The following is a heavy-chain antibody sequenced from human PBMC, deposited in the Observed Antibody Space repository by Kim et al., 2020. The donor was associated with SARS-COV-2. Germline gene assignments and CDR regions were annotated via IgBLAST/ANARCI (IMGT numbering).Heavy chain of an antibody. Sequence: LRGRVTITRDTSASTAYMELSSLRSEDTAVYYCARGGWDIVVVPASPFDYWGQGTLVTVSS. CDR3: ARGGWDIVVVPASPFDY. D-gene: IGHD2-2*01. J-gene: IGHJ4*02. V-gene: IGHV1-3*01.